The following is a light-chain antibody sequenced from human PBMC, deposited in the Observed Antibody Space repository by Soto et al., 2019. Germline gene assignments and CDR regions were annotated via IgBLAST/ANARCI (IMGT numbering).Light chain of an antibody. CDR1: QSINIY. J-gene: IGKJ2*01. CDR2: GAS. CDR3: RQSYRSPYT. Sequence: IQLTQSPSSLSASVGDRVTVTCRASQSINIYLNWYQQKPGKAPTLLIYGASTLQSGVPSRFSGGGSRTDFTLTISSLQTEDFATYYCRQSYRSPYTFGQGTKLEI. V-gene: IGKV1-39*01.